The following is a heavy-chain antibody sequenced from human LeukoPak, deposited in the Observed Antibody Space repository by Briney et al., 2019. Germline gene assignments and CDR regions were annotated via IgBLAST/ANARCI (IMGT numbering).Heavy chain of an antibody. CDR1: GFTLSTFN. Sequence: GGPLNLSWEASGFTLSTFNINWVGQAPGKGLEGVPPILSGGGYTYYADSVKGRFTTSRDNAKNSLSLRLDSLRAEDTAVYYCARGHYDVLTSSYKWTPDYWGQGTLVTVSS. CDR2: ILSGGGYT. CDR3: ARGHYDVLTSSYKWTPDY. D-gene: IGHD3-9*01. V-gene: IGHV3-21*06. J-gene: IGHJ4*02.